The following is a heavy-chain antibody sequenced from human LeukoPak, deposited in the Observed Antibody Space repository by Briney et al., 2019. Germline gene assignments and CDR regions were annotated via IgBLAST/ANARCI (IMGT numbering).Heavy chain of an antibody. Sequence: TGGSLRLSCAASGFTFSSYAMSWVRQAPGKGLEWVSAISGSGGSTYYADSVKGRFTISRDNSKNTLYLQMNSLRAEDTAVYYCAKDTDIVVVPAAIGYFDYWGQGTLVTVSS. CDR3: AKDTDIVVVPAAIGYFDY. CDR2: ISGSGGST. J-gene: IGHJ4*02. CDR1: GFTFSSYA. V-gene: IGHV3-23*01. D-gene: IGHD2-2*02.